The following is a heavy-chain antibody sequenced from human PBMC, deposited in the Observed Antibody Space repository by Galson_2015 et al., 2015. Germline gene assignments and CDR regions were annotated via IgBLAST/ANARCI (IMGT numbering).Heavy chain of an antibody. J-gene: IGHJ3*01. CDR3: ARGWEGIAEAASPDAFDV. Sequence: FGTIDYAEQFQGRVTITADESTSVLCMDLGSLRSEDTAVYYCARGWEGIAEAASPDAFDVWGQGTMVIVSS. CDR2: FGTI. D-gene: IGHD6-19*01. V-gene: IGHV1-69*01.